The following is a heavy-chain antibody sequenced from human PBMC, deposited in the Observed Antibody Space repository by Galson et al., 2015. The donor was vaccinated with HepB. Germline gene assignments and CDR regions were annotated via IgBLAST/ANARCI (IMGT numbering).Heavy chain of an antibody. Sequence: SLRLSCAASGFTFSSYGMHWVRQVPGKGLEWMAIISYDGSNKYYADSVKGRFTISRDNSKNTLYLQMNSLRTEDTAVYYCAKDSGYYDSSGYNHPVFDSWGQGTLVTVSS. J-gene: IGHJ4*02. CDR1: GFTFSSYG. D-gene: IGHD3-22*01. CDR2: ISYDGSNK. V-gene: IGHV3-30*18. CDR3: AKDSGYYDSSGYNHPVFDS.